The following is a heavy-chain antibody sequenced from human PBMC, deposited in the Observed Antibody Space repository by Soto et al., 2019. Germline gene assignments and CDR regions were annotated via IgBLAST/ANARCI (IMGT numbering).Heavy chain of an antibody. CDR1: GFTFSSYL. D-gene: IGHD6-13*01. CDR3: ARDVGSSSWHALDV. CDR2: IYSDGATE. V-gene: IGHV3-33*01. Sequence: QVQLVESGGGVVQPGESLRLCCATSGFTFSSYLMHWVRQAPGKGLEWVAVIYSDGATEYYGDSVKGRFIISRDNSKSTLYVQMNGLRAEDTAVYFCARDVGSSSWHALDVWGQGTMVTVSS. J-gene: IGHJ3*01.